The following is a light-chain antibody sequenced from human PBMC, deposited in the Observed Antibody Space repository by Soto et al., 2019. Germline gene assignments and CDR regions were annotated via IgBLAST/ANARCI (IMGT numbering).Light chain of an antibody. CDR1: NIGRKS. CDR3: QVGDSSSGQPNVV. Sequence: SYELTQPPSVSVAPGQTARITCGGNNIGRKSVHWYQQKPGQAPVLVVYDDSDRPSGIAERFSGSNSGNTTTLTISRVEAGDEADYYCQVGDSSSGQPNVVFGGGTKVTVL. CDR2: DDS. V-gene: IGLV3-21*02. J-gene: IGLJ2*01.